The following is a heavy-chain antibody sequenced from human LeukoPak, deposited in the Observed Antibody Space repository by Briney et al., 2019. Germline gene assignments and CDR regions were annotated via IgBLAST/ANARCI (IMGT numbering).Heavy chain of an antibody. CDR1: GGSISSYY. V-gene: IGHV4-59*08. Sequence: SETLSLTCTVSGGSISSYYWSWIRQPLGKGLGGIAYIYYSGSTNYNPSLKSRVTISVDASKNHFSLKLSSVTAADTAVYYCARHLPMGIAKRNDAFDIWGQGTMVTVSS. CDR3: ARHLPMGIAKRNDAFDI. CDR2: IYYSGST. D-gene: IGHD7-27*01. J-gene: IGHJ3*02.